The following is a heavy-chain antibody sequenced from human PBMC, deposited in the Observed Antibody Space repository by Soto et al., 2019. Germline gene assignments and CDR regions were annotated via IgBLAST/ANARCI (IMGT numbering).Heavy chain of an antibody. V-gene: IGHV3-23*01. CDR2: ISGSGGST. CDR3: ASTRSYYYIVTGYYLEP. Sequence: QPGGSLRLSCAASGFTFSSYAMSWVRQAPGKGLEWVSAISGSGGSTYYAESVKGRFTISRDNSKNTLYLQMNSLRAEDTSVYYCASTRSYYYIVTGYYLEPWGQGTLVTVSS. J-gene: IGHJ5*02. D-gene: IGHD3-9*01. CDR1: GFTFSSYA.